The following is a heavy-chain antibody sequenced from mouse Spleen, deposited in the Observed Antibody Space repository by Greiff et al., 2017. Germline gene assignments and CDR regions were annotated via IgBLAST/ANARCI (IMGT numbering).Heavy chain of an antibody. D-gene: IGHD1-2*01. CDR1: GYTFTSYW. V-gene: IGHV1-64*01. Sequence: QVQLQQPGAELVKPGASVKLSCKASGYTFTSYWMHWVKQRPGQGLEWIGMIHPNSGSTNYNEKFKSKATLTVDKSSSTAYMQLSSLTSEDSAVYYCARSILITTATGAYWGQGTLVTVSA. CDR2: IHPNSGST. CDR3: ARSILITTATGAY. J-gene: IGHJ3*01.